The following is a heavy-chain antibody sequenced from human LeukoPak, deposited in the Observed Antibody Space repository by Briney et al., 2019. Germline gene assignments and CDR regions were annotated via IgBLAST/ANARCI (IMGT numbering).Heavy chain of an antibody. D-gene: IGHD6-19*01. CDR1: GYSFTTYW. CDR2: IYPGDSDT. J-gene: IGHJ4*02. Sequence: GESLKISCKGSGYSFTTYWIGWVRQMPGKGLEWMGIIYPGDSDTRYSPSFQGQVTISADKSISTAYLQWNSLKAPDTAMYYCARFPAAGTPDYWGQGTLVTVSS. CDR3: ARFPAAGTPDY. V-gene: IGHV5-51*01.